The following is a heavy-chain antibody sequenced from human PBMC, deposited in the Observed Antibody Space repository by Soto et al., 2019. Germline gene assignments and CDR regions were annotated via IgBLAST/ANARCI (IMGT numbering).Heavy chain of an antibody. CDR3: ARVPTP. J-gene: IGHJ5*02. V-gene: IGHV4-30-2*01. D-gene: IGHD2-2*01. CDR1: GCSISSGGYS. CDR2: IYHSGST. Sequence: SETLSLTCAVSGCSISSGGYSWSWIRQPPGKGLEWIGYIYHSGSTYYNPSLKSRVTISVDRSKNQFSLKLSSVTAADTAVYYCARVPTPWGQGTLVTVPS.